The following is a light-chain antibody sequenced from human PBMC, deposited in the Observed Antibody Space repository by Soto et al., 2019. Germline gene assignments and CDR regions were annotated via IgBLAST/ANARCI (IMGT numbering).Light chain of an antibody. J-gene: IGLJ3*02. Sequence: QSALTQPPSASGTPGQRVTIYCSGSSSNIGSNYVYWYQQLPGTAPKLLIYSNNQRPSGVPDRFSGSKSGTSASLAISGLRSEDAADYYCAAWDYSLSGSVFGGGTKLTVL. CDR2: SNN. CDR3: AAWDYSLSGSV. CDR1: SSNIGSNY. V-gene: IGLV1-47*02.